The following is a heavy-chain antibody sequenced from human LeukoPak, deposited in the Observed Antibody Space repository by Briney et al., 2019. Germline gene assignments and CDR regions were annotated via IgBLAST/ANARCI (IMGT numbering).Heavy chain of an antibody. CDR2: ISYDGSNE. CDR3: TTVRPLVRGVFHLYYFMDV. Sequence: GRSLRLSCAASGFTFSSYAIHWVRQAPGKGLEWVAVISYDGSNEYYADSVKGRFTISRDNSKNTLYLQMNSLTSEDTALYYCTTVRPLVRGVFHLYYFMDVWGEGTRVTVSS. D-gene: IGHD3-10*01. CDR1: GFTFSSYA. V-gene: IGHV3-30*04. J-gene: IGHJ6*03.